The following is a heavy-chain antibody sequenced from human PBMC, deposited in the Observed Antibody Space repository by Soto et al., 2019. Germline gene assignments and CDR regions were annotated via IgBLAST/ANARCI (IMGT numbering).Heavy chain of an antibody. Sequence: GGSLRLSCAASGFTFSNAWMSWVRQAPGKGLEWVGRIKGEADGGTTDYAAPVKGRITISRDHSKDTLYLQMNSLKTEDTAVYYCTTVLSNGYNNFDYWGQGTPVTVSS. CDR3: TTVLSNGYNNFDY. CDR1: GFTFSNAW. D-gene: IGHD1-20*01. V-gene: IGHV3-15*01. CDR2: IKGEADGGTT. J-gene: IGHJ4*02.